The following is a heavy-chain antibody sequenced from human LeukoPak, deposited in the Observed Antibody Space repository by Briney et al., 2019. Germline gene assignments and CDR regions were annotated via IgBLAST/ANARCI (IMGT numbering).Heavy chain of an antibody. Sequence: QSGGSLRLSCAASGFTFSSYAMSWVRQAPGKGLEWVSAISGSGGSTYYADSVKGRFTISRDNSKNTLYLQMNSLRAEDTAVYYCAKRHMALYAFDIWGQGTMVTVSS. CDR1: GFTFSSYA. J-gene: IGHJ3*02. CDR3: AKRHMALYAFDI. D-gene: IGHD2-21*01. V-gene: IGHV3-23*01. CDR2: ISGSGGST.